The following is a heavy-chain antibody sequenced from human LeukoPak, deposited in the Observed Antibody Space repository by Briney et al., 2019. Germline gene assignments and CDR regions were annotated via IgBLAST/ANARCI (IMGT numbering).Heavy chain of an antibody. D-gene: IGHD3-22*01. CDR1: GFTFSSYA. Sequence: QPGGSLRLSCAASGFTFSSYAMSWVRQAPGKGLEWVSAISGNGGSTYYADSVKGRFTISRDNSKNTLYLQMNSLRAEDTAVYYCAKDRVYYYDSSGYPYDAFDIWGQGTMVTVSS. J-gene: IGHJ3*02. CDR2: ISGNGGST. CDR3: AKDRVYYYDSSGYPYDAFDI. V-gene: IGHV3-23*01.